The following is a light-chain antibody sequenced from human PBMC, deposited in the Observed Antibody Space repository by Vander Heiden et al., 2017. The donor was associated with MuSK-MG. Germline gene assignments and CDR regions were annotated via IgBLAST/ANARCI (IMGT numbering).Light chain of an antibody. Sequence: SSELTQDPAVSVALGQTVRLSCQGHSLRSYSARCSQQKPGQAPLLVIYGKNKRPSGIPDRFSGSSSGNTASLTITGAQAEDEADYYCNSRDSSGNHYVVFGGGTKLTVL. CDR3: NSRDSSGNHYVV. CDR1: SLRSYS. V-gene: IGLV3-19*01. J-gene: IGLJ2*01. CDR2: GKN.